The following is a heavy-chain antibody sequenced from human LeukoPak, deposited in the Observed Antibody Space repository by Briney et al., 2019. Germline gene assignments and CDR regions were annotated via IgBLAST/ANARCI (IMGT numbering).Heavy chain of an antibody. Sequence: GESLRISCKGSGYSFTNYWISWVRKMPGKGLEWMGRIDPSDSYTNYSPSFQGHVTISADKSISTAYLQWSSLKASDTAMYYCARHYRYYYDSSDYYYGASGAFDIWGQRTMVTVSS. CDR1: GYSFTNYW. D-gene: IGHD3-22*01. CDR2: IDPSDSYT. CDR3: ARHYRYYYDSSDYYYGASGAFDI. J-gene: IGHJ3*02. V-gene: IGHV5-10-1*01.